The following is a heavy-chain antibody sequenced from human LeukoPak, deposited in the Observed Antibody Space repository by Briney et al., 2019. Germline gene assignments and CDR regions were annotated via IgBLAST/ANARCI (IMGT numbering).Heavy chain of an antibody. Sequence: SETLSLTCTVSGGSISSGDYYWSWIRQPPGKGLEWIGYIYHSGSTYYNPSLKSRVTISVDRSKNQFSLKLSSVTAADTAVYYCAGSPRAPNWFDPWGQGTLVTVSS. CDR1: GGSISSGDYY. V-gene: IGHV4-30-2*01. J-gene: IGHJ5*02. CDR3: AGSPRAPNWFDP. CDR2: IYHSGST.